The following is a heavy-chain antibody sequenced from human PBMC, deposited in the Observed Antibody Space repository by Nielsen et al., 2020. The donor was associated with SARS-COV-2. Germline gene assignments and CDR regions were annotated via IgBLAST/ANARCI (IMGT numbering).Heavy chain of an antibody. Sequence: SQTLSLTCAVYGGSFSSHYWSWIRQPPGKGLEWIGEINHSGSTNYNPSLKSRVTISVDTSKNQFSLKLSSVTAADTAVYYCARGIAAAGRYYYYYGLDVWGQGTTVTVSS. V-gene: IGHV4-34*01. CDR1: GGSFSSHY. J-gene: IGHJ6*02. D-gene: IGHD6-13*01. CDR3: ARGIAAAGRYYYYYGLDV. CDR2: INHSGST.